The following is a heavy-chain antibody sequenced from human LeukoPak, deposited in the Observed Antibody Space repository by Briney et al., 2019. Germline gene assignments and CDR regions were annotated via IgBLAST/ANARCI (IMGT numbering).Heavy chain of an antibody. CDR3: AIDLSLSIAAAPVAFDI. D-gene: IGHD6-13*01. V-gene: IGHV4-59*01. J-gene: IGHJ3*02. CDR2: IYYCGST. Sequence: SDTLSLSCTVSGGSISSYYWRWWRHPPGKGLVGMVYIYYCGSTNYNPSLKSRLTILLVTTNNQFFLKLSSVTAADTAVYYCAIDLSLSIAAAPVAFDIWGQGTMVTLSS. CDR1: GGSISSYY.